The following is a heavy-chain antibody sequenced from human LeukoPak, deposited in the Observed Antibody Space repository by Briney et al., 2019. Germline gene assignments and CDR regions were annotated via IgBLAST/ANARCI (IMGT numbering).Heavy chain of an antibody. J-gene: IGHJ2*01. CDR3: AKIGVIGNWYYDV. CDR2: ISSGSDYT. D-gene: IGHD3-10*01. V-gene: IGHV3-23*01. Sequence: GGSLRLSCAASGFSSSSHGMSWVRQAPWKGPEWVSSISSGSDYTFYADSVKGRFTISRDNSENTLYLQMNSLRAGDTAIYHCAKIGVIGNWYYDVWGRGTLVTVSS. CDR1: GFSSSSHG.